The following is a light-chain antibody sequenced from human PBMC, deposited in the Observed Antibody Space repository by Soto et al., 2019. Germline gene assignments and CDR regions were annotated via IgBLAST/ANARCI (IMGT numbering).Light chain of an antibody. V-gene: IGKV3-20*01. CDR1: QSVNSNF. CDR3: QQYGTSPWT. CDR2: GAS. Sequence: IVLTQSPGALSLSPGERATLSCRASQSVNSNFLAWYQQKPGQAPRLLIYGASSRATGIPDTFSGSGSGTDFTLTISRLEPGDFAVYYCQQYGTSPWTFGQGTKVDIK. J-gene: IGKJ1*01.